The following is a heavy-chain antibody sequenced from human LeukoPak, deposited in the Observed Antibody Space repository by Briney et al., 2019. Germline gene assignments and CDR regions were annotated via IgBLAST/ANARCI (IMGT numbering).Heavy chain of an antibody. V-gene: IGHV1-69*13. CDR1: GGTFSSYA. CDR2: IIPIFGTA. D-gene: IGHD3-3*01. J-gene: IGHJ4*02. Sequence: SVKVSCKASGGTFSSYAISWVRQAPGQGLEWMGGIIPIFGTANYAQKFQGRVTITADESTSTAYMELSSLRSEDTAVYYCANSTLEWSTRFDYWGQGTLVTVSS. CDR3: ANSTLEWSTRFDY.